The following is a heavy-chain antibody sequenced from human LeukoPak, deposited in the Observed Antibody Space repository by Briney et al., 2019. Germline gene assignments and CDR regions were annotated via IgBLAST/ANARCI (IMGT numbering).Heavy chain of an antibody. CDR1: GFTFSSYA. Sequence: GGSLRLSCAVSGFTFSSYAMSWVRQAPGKGLEWVSSISGSGGNTFYVDSVRGRFTISRDNSKKTLYLQMNSLRVEDTAVYYCAKDPMDERGFDYWGQGTLVTVSA. V-gene: IGHV3-23*01. CDR2: ISGSGGNT. D-gene: IGHD1-1*01. J-gene: IGHJ4*02. CDR3: AKDPMDERGFDY.